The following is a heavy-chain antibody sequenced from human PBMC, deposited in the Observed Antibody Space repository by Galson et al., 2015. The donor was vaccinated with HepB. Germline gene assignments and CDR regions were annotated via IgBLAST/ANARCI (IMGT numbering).Heavy chain of an antibody. V-gene: IGHV3-21*01. CDR3: ARDVTMEYNWFDP. J-gene: IGHJ5*02. CDR1: GFTFSSYS. D-gene: IGHD3-10*01. CDR2: ISSSSYI. Sequence: SLRLSCAASGFTFSSYSMNWVRQAPGKGLEWVSSISSSSYIYYADSVKGRFTISRDNAKNSLYLQMNSLRAEDTAVYYCARDVTMEYNWFDPWGQGTLVTVSS.